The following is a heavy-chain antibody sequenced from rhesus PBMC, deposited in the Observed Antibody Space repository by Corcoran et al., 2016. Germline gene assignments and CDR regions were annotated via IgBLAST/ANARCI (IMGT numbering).Heavy chain of an antibody. V-gene: IGHV3-134*01. Sequence: DVQLVESGGALAQPGGSLRLSCAASGFPFDDYAMSWVRPAPGTGLEGVSRISWDGGSTYYADSVKGRFTISRDNAKNTLYLQMDRLRAEDTALYYCSRAPGTADDYWGQGVLVTVSS. D-gene: IGHD5-42*01. J-gene: IGHJ4*01. CDR3: SRAPGTADDY. CDR1: GFPFDDYA. CDR2: ISWDGGST.